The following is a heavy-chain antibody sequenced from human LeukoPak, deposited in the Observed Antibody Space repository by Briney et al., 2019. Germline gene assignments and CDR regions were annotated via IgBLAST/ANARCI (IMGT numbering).Heavy chain of an antibody. CDR3: ARDSSSWFSGDFDY. V-gene: IGHV4-39*07. CDR2: IYYSGST. J-gene: IGHJ4*02. Sequence: SETLPLTCTVSGGSISSSSYYWGWIRQPPGKGREWIGSIYYSGSTYYNPSLKSRVTISVDTSKNQFSLKLSSVTAADTAVYYCARDSSSWFSGDFDYWGQGTLVTVSS. CDR1: GGSISSSSYY. D-gene: IGHD6-13*01.